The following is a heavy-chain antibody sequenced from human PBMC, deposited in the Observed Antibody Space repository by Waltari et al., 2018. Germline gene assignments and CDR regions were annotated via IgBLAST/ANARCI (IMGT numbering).Heavy chain of an antibody. V-gene: IGHV4-61*02. CDR1: GASMTSGNFF. J-gene: IGHJ4*02. CDR3: ARGSGSGTYYNDYFVS. CDR2: IFNPEAT. Sequence: QVQLQESGPRLVKPSQTLSLTCTVSGASMTSGNFFWNWIRQPAGKGLEWIGRIFNPEATNYHPSLDSRVTSSLDTSKNLFSLEMTSVTDADTAVYYCARGSGSGTYYNDYFVSWGQGALVTVSS. D-gene: IGHD3-10*01.